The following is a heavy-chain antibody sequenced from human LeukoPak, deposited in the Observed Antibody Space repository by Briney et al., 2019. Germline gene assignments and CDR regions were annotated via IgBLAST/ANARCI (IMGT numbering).Heavy chain of an antibody. D-gene: IGHD5-24*01. V-gene: IGHV3-66*01. CDR3: ARGRRGGYNYDWFDP. CDR1: GFTVSSNY. Sequence: GGSLRLSCAASGFTVSSNYMSWVRQAPGKGLEWVSVIYSGGSTYYADSVKGRFTISRDNSKNTLYLQMNSLRAEDTAVYYCARGRRGGYNYDWFDPWGQGTLVTVSS. J-gene: IGHJ5*02. CDR2: IYSGGST.